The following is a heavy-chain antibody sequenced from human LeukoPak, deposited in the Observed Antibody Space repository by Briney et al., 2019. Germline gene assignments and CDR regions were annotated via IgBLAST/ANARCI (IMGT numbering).Heavy chain of an antibody. V-gene: IGHV3-48*03. Sequence: GGSLRLSCAASGFTFSSYEMNWVRQAPGKGLEWVSYISSSGSTIYYADSVKGRFTISRDNAKNSLYLQMNSLRAEDTAVYYCAKKAILTDAFDIWGQGTMVTVSS. CDR2: ISSSGSTI. CDR1: GFTFSSYE. J-gene: IGHJ3*02. CDR3: AKKAILTDAFDI.